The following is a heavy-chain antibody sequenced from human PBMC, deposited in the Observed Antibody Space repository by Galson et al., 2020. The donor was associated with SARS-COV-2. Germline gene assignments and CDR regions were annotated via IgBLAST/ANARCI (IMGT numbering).Heavy chain of an antibody. V-gene: IGHV4-39*07. CDR1: GGSFRSSNYY. J-gene: IGHJ5*02. D-gene: IGHD6-19*01. CDR3: ARDATSSGGYGWFDP. CDR2: LLHSGTT. Sequence: SETLSLTCTVYGGSFRSSNYYWGWIRPPPGKGLVWNSSLLHSGTTHHSPSLQSRVTISVDTSKNQFSLNRNSVTGADTAMYYWARDATSSGGYGWFDPWGQGTLVTVSA.